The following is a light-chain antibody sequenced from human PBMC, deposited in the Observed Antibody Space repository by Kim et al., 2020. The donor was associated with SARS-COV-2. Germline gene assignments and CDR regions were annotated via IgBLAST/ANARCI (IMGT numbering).Light chain of an antibody. CDR2: GKN. J-gene: IGLJ2*01. V-gene: IGLV3-19*01. Sequence: SSELTQDPVVSVALGQTVRITCQGDILRSYYASWYQQKPGQAPVLVIYGKNNRPSGIPDRFSGSSSGNTASLTITGAQAEDEADYYCNSRDSSGNHLVFGGGTQLTVL. CDR3: NSRDSSGNHLV. CDR1: ILRSYY.